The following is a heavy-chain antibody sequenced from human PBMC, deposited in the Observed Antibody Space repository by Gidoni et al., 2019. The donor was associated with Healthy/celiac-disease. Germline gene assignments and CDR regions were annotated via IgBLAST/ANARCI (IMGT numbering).Heavy chain of an antibody. Sequence: QVQLVESGGGVVQPGRSLRLSCAASGFTFSSSGMHWVRQAPGKGLEWVAVISYDGSNKYYADSVKGRFTISRDNSKNTLYLQMNSLRAEDTAVYYCAKDPYCSGGSCYDGYFDLWGRGTLVTVSS. J-gene: IGHJ2*01. D-gene: IGHD2-15*01. V-gene: IGHV3-30*18. CDR3: AKDPYCSGGSCYDGYFDL. CDR1: GFTFSSSG. CDR2: ISYDGSNK.